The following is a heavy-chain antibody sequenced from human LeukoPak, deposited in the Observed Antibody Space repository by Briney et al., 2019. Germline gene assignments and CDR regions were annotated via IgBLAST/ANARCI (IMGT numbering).Heavy chain of an antibody. CDR1: GGSFSGYY. Sequence: SETLSLTCAVYGGSFSGYYWSWIRQPPGKGLEWIGEINHSGSTNYNPSLKSQVTISVDTSKNQFSLKLSSVTAADTAVYYCARGSKAAPGTFDYWGQGTLVTVSS. CDR2: INHSGST. V-gene: IGHV4-34*01. CDR3: ARGSKAAPGTFDY. J-gene: IGHJ4*02. D-gene: IGHD6-13*01.